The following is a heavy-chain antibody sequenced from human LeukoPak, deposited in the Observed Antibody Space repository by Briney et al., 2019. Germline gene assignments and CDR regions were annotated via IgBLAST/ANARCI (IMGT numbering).Heavy chain of an antibody. CDR2: IYYSGST. CDR1: GGSISSYY. V-gene: IGHV4-59*08. D-gene: IGHD1-26*01. Sequence: TSETLSLTCTVSGGSISSYYWSWIRQPPWKGLEWIGYIYYSGSTNYNPSLKSRVTISVDTSKNQFSLKLSSVTAADTAVYYCATLRNSGSYFSYYGMDVWGQGTTVTVSS. CDR3: ATLRNSGSYFSYYGMDV. J-gene: IGHJ6*02.